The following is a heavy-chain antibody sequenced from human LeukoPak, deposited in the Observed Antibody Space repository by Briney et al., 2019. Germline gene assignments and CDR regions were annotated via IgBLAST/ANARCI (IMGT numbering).Heavy chain of an antibody. V-gene: IGHV3-30*04. J-gene: IGHJ4*02. CDR3: ASDRTTVTTRYYFDY. CDR1: GFTFSSYA. D-gene: IGHD4-17*01. Sequence: GGSLKLSCAASGFTFSSYAMHWVRQATGKGLEWVAVISYDGSNKYYADSVKGRFTISRDNSKNTLFLQMNSLRAEDTAVYYCASDRTTVTTRYYFDYWGQGALVTVSS. CDR2: ISYDGSNK.